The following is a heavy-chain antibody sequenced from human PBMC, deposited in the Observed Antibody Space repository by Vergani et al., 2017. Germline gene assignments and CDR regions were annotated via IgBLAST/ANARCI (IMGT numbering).Heavy chain of an antibody. Sequence: EVQLVPSGAEVKKPGESLKISCKGSGYSFTSYWIGWVRQMPGKGLEWMGIIYPGDSDTRYSPSFQGQVTISADKSISTAYLQWSSLKASDTAMYYCARLITYYDILTGYYRHYYFDYWGQGTLVTVSS. J-gene: IGHJ4*02. CDR1: GYSFTSYW. CDR3: ARLITYYDILTGYYRHYYFDY. D-gene: IGHD3-9*01. V-gene: IGHV5-51*01. CDR2: IYPGDSDT.